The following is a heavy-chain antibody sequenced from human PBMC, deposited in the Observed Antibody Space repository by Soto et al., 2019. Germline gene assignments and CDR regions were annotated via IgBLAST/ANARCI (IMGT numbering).Heavy chain of an antibody. CDR1: GGSISSYY. CDR2: IYYSGST. CDR3: ARGDPKRDYIWGSYRWYWYFDL. J-gene: IGHJ2*01. V-gene: IGHV4-59*01. D-gene: IGHD3-16*02. Sequence: SETLSLTCTVSGGSISSYYWSWIRQPPGKGLEWIGYIYYSGSTNYNPSLKSRVTISVDTSKNQFSLKLSSVTAADTAVYYCARGDPKRDYIWGSYRWYWYFDLWGRGTLVTVSS.